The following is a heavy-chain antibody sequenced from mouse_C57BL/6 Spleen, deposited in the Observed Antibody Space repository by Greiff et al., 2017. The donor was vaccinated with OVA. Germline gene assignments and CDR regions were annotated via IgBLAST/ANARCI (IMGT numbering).Heavy chain of an antibody. CDR1: GYAFSSYW. V-gene: IGHV1-80*01. CDR2: IYPGDGDT. Sequence: QVQLQQSGAELVKPGASVKISCKASGYAFSSYWMNWVKQRPGKGLEWIGQIYPGDGDTNYNGKFKGKATLTADKSSSTAYMQLSSLTSEDSAVYFCARNYYGSSSPRGFDVWGTGTTVTVSS. D-gene: IGHD1-1*01. J-gene: IGHJ1*03. CDR3: ARNYYGSSSPRGFDV.